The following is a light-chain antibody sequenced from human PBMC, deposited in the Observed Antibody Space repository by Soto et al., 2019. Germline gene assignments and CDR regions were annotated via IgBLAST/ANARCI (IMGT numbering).Light chain of an antibody. V-gene: IGKV3-11*01. Sequence: EIVLTQSPATLSLSPGERATLSCRTSQSLSGSLAWYQQKPGQAPRLLIYDASNRATRIPARFSGSGSGTDFTLTISSLEPEDFALYYCQQRSNWVYTFGQGTKLEIK. CDR1: QSLSGS. J-gene: IGKJ2*01. CDR2: DAS. CDR3: QQRSNWVYT.